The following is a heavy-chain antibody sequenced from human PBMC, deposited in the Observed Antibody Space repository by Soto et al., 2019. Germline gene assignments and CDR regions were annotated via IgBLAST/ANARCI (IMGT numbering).Heavy chain of an antibody. CDR3: ARVACVGHCYGFN. D-gene: IGHD2-15*01. V-gene: IGHV3-48*01. Sequence: EVQLVEWGGGLVQPGGSLRLSCAASGFTFSTYSMNWVRQAPGKGLEWVSYISSSSSSIYYADSVKGRFTISRDNAKNSLYLQMNSLRAEDTAVYYCARVACVGHCYGFNWGQGTLVAVSS. J-gene: IGHJ4*02. CDR1: GFTFSTYS. CDR2: ISSSSSSI.